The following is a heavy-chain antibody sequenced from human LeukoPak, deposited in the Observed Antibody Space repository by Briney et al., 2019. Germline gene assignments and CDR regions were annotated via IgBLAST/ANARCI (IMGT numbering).Heavy chain of an antibody. CDR3: AELGITMIGGV. Sequence: PGGSLRLSCAASGFTFSSYGMHWVRQAPGKGLEWVAFIRYDGNNKNYADSVKGRFTISRDNSRNTVYLQMNSLRAEDTAVYYCAELGITMIGGVWGKGTTVTISS. D-gene: IGHD3-10*02. CDR1: GFTFSSYG. V-gene: IGHV3-30*02. CDR2: IRYDGNNK. J-gene: IGHJ6*04.